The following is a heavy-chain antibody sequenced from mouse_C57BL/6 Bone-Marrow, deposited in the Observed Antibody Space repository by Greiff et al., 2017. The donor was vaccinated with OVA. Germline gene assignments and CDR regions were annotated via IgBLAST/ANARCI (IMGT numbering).Heavy chain of an antibody. D-gene: IGHD2-9*01. V-gene: IGHV1-82*01. Sequence: QVQLQQSGPELVKPGASVKISCKASGYAFSSSWMNWVKQRPGKGLEWIGRIYPGDGDTNYNGKFKGKATLTADKSSSTAYMQLSSLTSEDSAVYFCTRSAYYGYDFDYGGQGTTLTVSS. CDR2: IYPGDGDT. CDR3: TRSAYYGYDFDY. J-gene: IGHJ2*01. CDR1: GYAFSSSW.